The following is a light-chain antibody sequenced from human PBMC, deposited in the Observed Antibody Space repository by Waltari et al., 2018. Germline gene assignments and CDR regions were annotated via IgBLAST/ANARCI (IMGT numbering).Light chain of an antibody. V-gene: IGLV3-27*01. CDR3: YAAADNNLGV. CDR1: VLANKS. Sequence: SFELTQTSSLSVSPGQTVRITCSGDVLANKSARWFQQKPGQAPVLIISRDTERPSGIPERFSGSSSGTTVTLTIRGAQAEDEADYYCYAAADNNLGVFGGGTKVTVL. CDR2: RDT. J-gene: IGLJ3*02.